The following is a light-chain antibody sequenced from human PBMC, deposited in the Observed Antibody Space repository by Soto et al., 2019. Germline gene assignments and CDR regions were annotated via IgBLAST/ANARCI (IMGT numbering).Light chain of an antibody. CDR2: DVS. Sequence: QSALTQPASVSGSPGQSITISCTGTSSDVGGYNYVSWYQQHPGKAPKLMIYDVSYRPSGVSNRFSGSKSRNTASLTISGLQAEDEADYYCSSYPSSSTLYVFGTGTKLTVL. V-gene: IGLV2-14*01. CDR1: SSDVGGYNY. CDR3: SSYPSSSTLYV. J-gene: IGLJ1*01.